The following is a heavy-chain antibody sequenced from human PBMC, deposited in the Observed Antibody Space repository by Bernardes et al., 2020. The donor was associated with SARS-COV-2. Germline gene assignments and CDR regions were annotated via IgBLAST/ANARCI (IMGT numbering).Heavy chain of an antibody. J-gene: IGHJ3*02. D-gene: IGHD3-22*01. V-gene: IGHV4-34*01. CDR3: SIGARISMIVVVMPQAVFVI. Sequence: SETLSLTCDVYGGSFRGYYWSWIRQPPGKGLEWIGEMNHSGSTNYNPSLKSRVTISVDSSKNQFSLKLNSVTAADTAVYYCSIGARISMIVVVMPQAVFVIWGQGTTVTVSS. CDR1: GGSFRGYY. CDR2: MNHSGST.